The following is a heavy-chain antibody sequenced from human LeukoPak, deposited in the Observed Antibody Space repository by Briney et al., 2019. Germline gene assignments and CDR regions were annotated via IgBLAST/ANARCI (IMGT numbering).Heavy chain of an antibody. V-gene: IGHV4-30-2*01. Sequence: HPSQTLSLTCAVSGGSMSSGGYSWSWLRQPPGKGLEWIGYIYHSGSTYYNPSLKSRVTISVDRSKNQFSLKLSSVTAADTAVYYCARGAMATVSVDYWGQGTLVTVSS. CDR3: ARGAMATVSVDY. CDR1: GGSMSSGGYS. D-gene: IGHD4-4*01. CDR2: IYHSGST. J-gene: IGHJ4*02.